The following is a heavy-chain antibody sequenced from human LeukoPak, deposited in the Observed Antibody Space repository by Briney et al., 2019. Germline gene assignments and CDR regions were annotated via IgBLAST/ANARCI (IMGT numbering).Heavy chain of an antibody. CDR3: ASSHYLRY. D-gene: IGHD3-10*01. CDR2: INHSGST. Sequence: SETLSLTCTVSDGFMNNYYWSWIRQPPGKGLEWIGEINHSGSTNYNPSLKSRVTISVDTSKNQFSLKLSSVTAADTAVYYCASSHYLRYWGQGTLVTVSS. J-gene: IGHJ4*02. V-gene: IGHV4-34*01. CDR1: DGFMNNYY.